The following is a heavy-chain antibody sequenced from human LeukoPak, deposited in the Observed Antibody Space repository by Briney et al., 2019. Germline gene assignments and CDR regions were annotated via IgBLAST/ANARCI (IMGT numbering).Heavy chain of an antibody. CDR2: IRYDGSNK. J-gene: IGHJ6*03. CDR1: GFTFSSYG. V-gene: IGHV3-30*02. D-gene: IGHD2-2*01. Sequence: PGGSLRLSCAASGFTFSSYGMHWVRQAPGKGLEWVAFIRYDGSNKYYADSVKGRFTISRDNSRNTLYLQMNSLRAEDTAVYYCVKATRDYYYMDVWGKGTTVTVSS. CDR3: VKATRDYYYMDV.